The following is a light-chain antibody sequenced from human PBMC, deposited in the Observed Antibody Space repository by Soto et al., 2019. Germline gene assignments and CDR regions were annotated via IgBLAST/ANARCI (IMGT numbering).Light chain of an antibody. Sequence: EIVLTQSPGTLSLSPGERATLPCRASQSVSSYLAWYQQKPGQAPRLLIYDASNRATGIPARFSGSGSGTDFTLTISSLEPEDFAVYYCQQRSDWPLTFGGGTKVDI. CDR3: QQRSDWPLT. CDR1: QSVSSY. J-gene: IGKJ4*01. V-gene: IGKV3-11*01. CDR2: DAS.